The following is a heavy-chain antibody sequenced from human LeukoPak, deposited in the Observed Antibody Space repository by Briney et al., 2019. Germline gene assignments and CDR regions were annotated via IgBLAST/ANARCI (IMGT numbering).Heavy chain of an antibody. CDR2: ISSSSSYI. Sequence: GGSLRFSCAASGFTFSSYSMNWVRQAPGKGLEWVSSISSSSSYIYYADSMKGRFTISRDSAKNTLYLQMNSLRAEDTAVYYCARESYCSGGSCYSGRAFDIWGQGTMVTVSS. CDR3: ARESYCSGGSCYSGRAFDI. CDR1: GFTFSSYS. J-gene: IGHJ3*02. V-gene: IGHV3-21*01. D-gene: IGHD2-15*01.